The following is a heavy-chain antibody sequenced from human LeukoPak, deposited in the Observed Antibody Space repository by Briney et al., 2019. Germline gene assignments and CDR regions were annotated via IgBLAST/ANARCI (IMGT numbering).Heavy chain of an antibody. J-gene: IGHJ4*02. CDR3: ARGGYCSSTSCPNHDY. V-gene: IGHV3-NL1*01. Sequence: GGSLRLSCAASGFTFSSYGMHWVRQAPGKGLEWVSVIYSGGSTYYADSVKGRFTISRDNSKNTLYLQMNSLRAEDTAVYYCARGGYCSSTSCPNHDYWGQGTLVTVSS. D-gene: IGHD2-2*01. CDR2: IYSGGST. CDR1: GFTFSSYG.